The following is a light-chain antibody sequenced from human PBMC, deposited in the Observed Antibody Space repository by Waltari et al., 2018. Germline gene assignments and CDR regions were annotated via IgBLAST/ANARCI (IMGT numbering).Light chain of an antibody. CDR2: GAS. CDR1: QSIGSSY. CDR3: QQYGGSPPKYT. Sequence: EIVLTQSPGTLSLSPGEGVTLSCRASQSIGSSYLAWYQQKPGQAPRLVIYGASSRATGIPDRFSGSGSGTDFTFTISRLEPEDFAVYYCQQYGGSPPKYTFGQGTKLEI. J-gene: IGKJ2*01. V-gene: IGKV3-20*01.